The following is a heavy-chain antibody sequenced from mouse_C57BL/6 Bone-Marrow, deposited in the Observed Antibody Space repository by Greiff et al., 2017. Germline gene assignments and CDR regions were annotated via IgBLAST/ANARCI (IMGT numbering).Heavy chain of an antibody. Sequence: EVKLMESEGGLVQPGSSMKLSCTASGFTFSDYYMAWVRQVPEKGLEWVANINYDGSSTYYLDSLKSRFIISRDNAKNILYLQMSSLKSEDTATYYCARVIYYYGSSYMDYWGQGTSVTVSS. CDR1: GFTFSDYY. CDR2: INYDGSST. V-gene: IGHV5-16*01. D-gene: IGHD1-1*01. J-gene: IGHJ4*01. CDR3: ARVIYYYGSSYMDY.